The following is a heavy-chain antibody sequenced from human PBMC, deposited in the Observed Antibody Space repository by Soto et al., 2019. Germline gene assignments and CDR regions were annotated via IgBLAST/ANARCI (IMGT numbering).Heavy chain of an antibody. V-gene: IGHV4-30-2*01. D-gene: IGHD3-22*01. Sequence: PSETLSLTCAVSGGSISSGGYSWSWIRQPPGKGLEWIGYIYHSGSTYYNPSLKSRVTISVDRSKNQFSLKLSSVTAADTAVYYCARDRDSSGYYDYWGQGTLVTVSS. CDR1: GGSISSGGYS. CDR3: ARDRDSSGYYDY. J-gene: IGHJ4*02. CDR2: IYHSGST.